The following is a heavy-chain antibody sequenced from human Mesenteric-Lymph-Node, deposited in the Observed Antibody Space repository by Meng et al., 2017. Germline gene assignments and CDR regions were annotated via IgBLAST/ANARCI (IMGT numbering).Heavy chain of an antibody. D-gene: IGHD5-18*01. Sequence: GESLKISCAASGFTFSSYCMSWVRQAPGKGLEMVANIKQDGSEKYYVDSVKGRFTISRDNAKNSLYLQMNSLRAEDMAVYYCVRGGYSYGSWGQGALVTVSS. CDR3: VRGGYSYGS. CDR2: IKQDGSEK. CDR1: GFTFSSYC. J-gene: IGHJ5*02. V-gene: IGHV3-7*04.